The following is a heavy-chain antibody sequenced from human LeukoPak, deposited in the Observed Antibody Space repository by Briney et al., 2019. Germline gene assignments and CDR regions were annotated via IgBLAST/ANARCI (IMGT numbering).Heavy chain of an antibody. J-gene: IGHJ4*02. CDR2: IKQDGSKK. V-gene: IGHV3-7*04. CDR1: GFTFSNSW. Sequence: AGGSLRLSCAASGFTFSNSWMSWVRQAPGKGLEWVANIKQDGSKKKYVDSVKGRFTISRENAKNSLYLQMNSLRAEDTAVYYCARDWAYGWDYWGQGTLVTVSS. CDR3: ARDWAYGWDY. D-gene: IGHD2-15*01.